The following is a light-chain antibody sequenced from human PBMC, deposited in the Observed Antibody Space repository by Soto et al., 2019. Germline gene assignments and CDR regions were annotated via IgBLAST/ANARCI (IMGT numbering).Light chain of an antibody. CDR2: GAS. V-gene: IGKV3-20*01. Sequence: EIVLTQSPGTLSLCPGERATLSCRASQSVSSSYLAWYQQKPGQAPRLLIYGASSRATGIPDRFSGSGSGTDFTLTISRLEPEDFAVYYCQQYGSSPVTFGQGTEVDIK. J-gene: IGKJ1*01. CDR3: QQYGSSPVT. CDR1: QSVSSSY.